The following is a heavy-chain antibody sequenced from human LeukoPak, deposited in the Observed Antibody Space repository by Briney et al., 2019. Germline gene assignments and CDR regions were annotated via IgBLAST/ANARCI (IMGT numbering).Heavy chain of an antibody. D-gene: IGHD7-27*01. CDR2: AYYRSKWLF. V-gene: IGHV6-1*01. Sequence: SQTLSLTCAISGDSVSNNNAAWNWIRQSPSRGLEWLGRAYYRSKWLFDYAVSVKSRLTITPDTPKNQFSLQLNSVTPEDTAVYYCVRDANWGLDALDIWGQGTMVTVSS. J-gene: IGHJ3*02. CDR3: VRDANWGLDALDI. CDR1: GDSVSNNNAA.